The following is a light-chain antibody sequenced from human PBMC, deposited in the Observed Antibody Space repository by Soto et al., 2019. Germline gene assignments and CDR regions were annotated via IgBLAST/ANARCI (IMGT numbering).Light chain of an antibody. V-gene: IGLV2-14*01. CDR3: SSYTSSSTLFV. CDR2: EVS. Sequence: QSVLTQPASVSGSPGQSITISCTGTSSDVGGYNYVSWYQQPPGKAPKLMIYEVSNRASGVSNRFSGSKSGNTASLTISGLQAEDEADYYCSSYTSSSTLFVFGTGTKVTAL. J-gene: IGLJ1*01. CDR1: SSDVGGYNY.